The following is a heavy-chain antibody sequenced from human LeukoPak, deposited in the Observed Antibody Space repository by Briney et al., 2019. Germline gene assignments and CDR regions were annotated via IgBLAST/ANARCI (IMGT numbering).Heavy chain of an antibody. V-gene: IGHV4-59*08. Sequence: SETLSLTCTVSGGSISSYYWSWIRQPPGKGLEWIAYISDIGSINYNPSLKSRVIISLETSKNQFSLKLSSVTAADTAVYYCAGHHPRNTVDFWGQGTLVTVSS. CDR2: ISDIGSI. J-gene: IGHJ4*02. CDR3: AGHHPRNTVDF. D-gene: IGHD2-8*02. CDR1: GGSISSYY.